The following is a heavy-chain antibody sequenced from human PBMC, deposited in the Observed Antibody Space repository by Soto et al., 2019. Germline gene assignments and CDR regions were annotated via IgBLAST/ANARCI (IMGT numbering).Heavy chain of an antibody. V-gene: IGHV3-33*01. CDR3: ARDWRELERHAFDS. CDR1: GFTFSSYG. D-gene: IGHD1-1*01. J-gene: IGHJ3*02. CDR2: IWYDGSNK. Sequence: QVQLVESGGGVVQPGRSLRLSCAASGFTFSSYGMHWVRQAPGKGLEWVAVIWYDGSNKYYADSVKGRFTISRDNSKNTLYLQMNSLRAEDTAVYYCARDWRELERHAFDSWGQGTMVTVSS.